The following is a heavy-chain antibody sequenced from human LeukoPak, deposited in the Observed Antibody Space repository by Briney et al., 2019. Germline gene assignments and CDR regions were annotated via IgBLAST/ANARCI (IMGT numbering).Heavy chain of an antibody. J-gene: IGHJ4*02. CDR2: ISSSSGFI. V-gene: IGHV3-21*01. CDR1: GFPFSTYA. Sequence: NPGGSLRLSCAASGFPFSTYALNWVRQAPGKGLEWVSSISSSSGFIYYADSVKGRFTISRDNAKNSLYLQMNSLRAEDTAVYYCGREGGVYGSYYWGQGTLVTVSS. CDR3: GREGGVYGSYY. D-gene: IGHD3-22*01.